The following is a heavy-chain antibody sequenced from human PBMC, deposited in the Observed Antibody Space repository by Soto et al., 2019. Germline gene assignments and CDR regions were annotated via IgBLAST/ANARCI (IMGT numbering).Heavy chain of an antibody. CDR2: ISGSGGST. D-gene: IGHD2-2*01. Sequence: EVQLLESGGGLVQPGGSLRLSCAASGFTFSSYAMSWVRQAPGKGLEWVSVISGSGGSTYYADSVKGRFTISRDNSKNTLYLQMNSLRAEDTAVYYCAKARVVVPAAMPYYFDYWGQGTLVTVSS. V-gene: IGHV3-23*01. CDR1: GFTFSSYA. J-gene: IGHJ4*02. CDR3: AKARVVVPAAMPYYFDY.